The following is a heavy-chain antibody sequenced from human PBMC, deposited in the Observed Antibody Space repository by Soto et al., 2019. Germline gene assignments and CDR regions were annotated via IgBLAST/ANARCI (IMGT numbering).Heavy chain of an antibody. CDR1: GFTFDDYA. CDR3: VKDSESSGYLNNLDY. J-gene: IGHJ4*02. Sequence: PGGSLRLSCVASGFTFDDYAIHCVRQTPGKGLEWVSGLTWNGEVLGYADSVKGRFTISRDNAKNSLYLEMNSLRPEDTALYYCVKDSESSGYLNNLDYWGQGNLVTVSS. D-gene: IGHD3-22*01. V-gene: IGHV3-9*01. CDR2: LTWNGEVL.